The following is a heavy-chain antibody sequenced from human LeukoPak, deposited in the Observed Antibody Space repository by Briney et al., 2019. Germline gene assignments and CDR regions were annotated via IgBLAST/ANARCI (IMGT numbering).Heavy chain of an antibody. Sequence: ASVKVSFKASGYTFTSYGISWVRQAPGQGLEWMGWISAYNGNTNYAQKLQGRVTMTTDTSTSTAYMELRSLRPDDTAVYYCARDAAYCSSTSCPSKRRSPAFDYWGQGTLVTVSS. CDR2: ISAYNGNT. D-gene: IGHD2-2*01. J-gene: IGHJ4*02. V-gene: IGHV1-18*01. CDR1: GYTFTSYG. CDR3: ARDAAYCSSTSCPSKRRSPAFDY.